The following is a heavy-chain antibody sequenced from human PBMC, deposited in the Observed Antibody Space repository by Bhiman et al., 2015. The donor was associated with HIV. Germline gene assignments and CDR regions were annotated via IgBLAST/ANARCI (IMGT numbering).Heavy chain of an antibody. Sequence: VQLVESGGGVVQPGRSLRLSCAASGFNFKTYAMHWVRQAPGKGLEWVADIKEDGSDFYYVESVKGRFTISRDNAKNSLYLQMNSLRAEDAAVYYCAISFGGLVGGLDYWGRGTLVTVS. V-gene: IGHV3-7*01. CDR2: IKEDGSDF. CDR1: GFNFKTYA. D-gene: IGHD3-16*02. CDR3: AISFGGLVGGLDY. J-gene: IGHJ4*01.